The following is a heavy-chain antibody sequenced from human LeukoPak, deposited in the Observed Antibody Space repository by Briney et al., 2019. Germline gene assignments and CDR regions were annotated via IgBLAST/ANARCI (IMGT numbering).Heavy chain of an antibody. J-gene: IGHJ4*02. CDR3: ARGPAYYDILTGYAGRRQRGYFDY. D-gene: IGHD3-9*01. V-gene: IGHV4-34*01. CDR2: INHSGST. Sequence: SETLSLTCAVYGGSFSGYYWSWIRQPPGKGLEWIGEINHSGSTNYNPSLKSRVTLSVDTSKNQFSLKLSSVTAADTAVYYCARGPAYYDILTGYAGRRQRGYFDYWGQGTLVTVSS. CDR1: GGSFSGYY.